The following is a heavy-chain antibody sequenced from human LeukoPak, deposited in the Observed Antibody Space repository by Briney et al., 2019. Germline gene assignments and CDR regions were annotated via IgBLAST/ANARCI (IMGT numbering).Heavy chain of an antibody. J-gene: IGHJ4*02. Sequence: GGSLRLSCAASGFTFSSYSMNWVRQAPGKGLEWVSSISSSSSYMYYADSVKGRFTISRDNAKNSLYLQMNSLRAEDTAVYYCARGRVDFYYDSSGYSLPFDYWGQGTLVTVSS. CDR3: ARGRVDFYYDSSGYSLPFDY. CDR2: ISSSSSYM. V-gene: IGHV3-21*01. D-gene: IGHD3-22*01. CDR1: GFTFSSYS.